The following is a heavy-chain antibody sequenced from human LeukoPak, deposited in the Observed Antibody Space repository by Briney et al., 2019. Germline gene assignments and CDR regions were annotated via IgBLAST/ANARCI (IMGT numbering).Heavy chain of an antibody. CDR3: AKGRTTTVNYDAFDV. V-gene: IGHV3-23*01. CDR2: INGGEAT. Sequence: GGSLRLSCTASGFTFASQTMSWVRQAPGKGLEWVSAINGGEATTCADPVKGRFTISRDDSMNTLYLQMISLRAEDTAVYYCAKGRTTTVNYDAFDVWGQGTMVTVSS. J-gene: IGHJ3*01. CDR1: GFTFASQT. D-gene: IGHD4-17*01.